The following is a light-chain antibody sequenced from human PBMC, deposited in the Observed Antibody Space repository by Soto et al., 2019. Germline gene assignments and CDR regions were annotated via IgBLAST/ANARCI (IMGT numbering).Light chain of an antibody. J-gene: IGKJ4*01. Sequence: EIVMSQSPATLSVSPVQTATLSCRPSQSVSSSYLAWYQQKPGQATRLLIYEATNRGTGIPARFSGSGSGTDFTLTISSQEPEDFAVYYCQQRSNWLTFGEGTKVDI. V-gene: IGKV3D-20*02. CDR1: QSVSSSY. CDR3: QQRSNWLT. CDR2: EAT.